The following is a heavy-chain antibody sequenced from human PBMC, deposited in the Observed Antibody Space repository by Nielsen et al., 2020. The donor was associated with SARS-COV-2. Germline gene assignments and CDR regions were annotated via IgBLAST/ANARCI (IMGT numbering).Heavy chain of an antibody. J-gene: IGHJ4*02. V-gene: IGHV4-4*02. CDR3: ARGYLTSWRYFDS. D-gene: IGHD2-15*01. Sequence: SETLSLTCAVSGGPISSPYWRSWVRQPPGKGLEWIGDIYHSGTTNFNPSLKSRVNISVDKSKNHFFLTLSSVTAADTAVYFCARGYLTSWRYFDSWGQGILVTISS. CDR2: IYHSGTT. CDR1: GGPISSPYW.